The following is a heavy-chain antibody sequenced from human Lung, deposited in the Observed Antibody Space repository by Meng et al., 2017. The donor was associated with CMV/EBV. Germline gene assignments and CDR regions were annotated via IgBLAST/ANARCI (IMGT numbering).Heavy chain of an antibody. J-gene: IGHJ4*02. V-gene: IGHV1-2*02. CDR2: INPYTGGT. D-gene: IGHD3-22*01. CDR3: ARVYYDTSGSSHYFDF. CDR1: GHTFTGYY. Sequence: ASXXVSXKASGHTFTGYYMHWVRQAPGQGLEWMGWINPYTGGTNYPQKFQGRVTITRDTSISTAYMDLSRLRSDDTAVYYCARVYYDTSGSSHYFDFWGQGTLVTVSS.